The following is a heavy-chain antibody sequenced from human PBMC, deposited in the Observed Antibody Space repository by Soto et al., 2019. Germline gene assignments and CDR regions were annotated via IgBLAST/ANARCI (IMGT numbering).Heavy chain of an antibody. D-gene: IGHD2-15*01. CDR2: IYYSGST. CDR3: ASQYGGYGWFDT. V-gene: IGHV4-59*12. Sequence: PSETLSLTCTVSGGSISSYYWSWIRQHPGKGLEWIGYIYYSGSTNYNPSLKSRVTISRDNSKNTLYLQMNSLRAEDTAVYYCASQYGGYGWFDTWGQGTPVTVSS. J-gene: IGHJ5*02. CDR1: GGSISSYY.